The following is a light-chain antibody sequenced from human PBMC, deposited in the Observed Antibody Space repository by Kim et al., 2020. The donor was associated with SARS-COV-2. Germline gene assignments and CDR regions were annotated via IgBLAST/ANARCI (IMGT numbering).Light chain of an antibody. CDR3: KQYGRSPYT. J-gene: IGKJ2*01. V-gene: IGKV3-20*01. Sequence: SSPGERPTRSCEARQSGSSSFLAWYQQTTGRAPRPLLCGASSGATGILNGCSGSRSGTDFTLPIGGLEPEDFAVYYCKQYGRSPYTFGQGTKLEI. CDR1: QSGSSSF. CDR2: GAS.